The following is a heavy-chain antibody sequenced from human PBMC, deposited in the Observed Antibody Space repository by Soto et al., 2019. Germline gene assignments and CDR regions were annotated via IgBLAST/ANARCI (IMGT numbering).Heavy chain of an antibody. Sequence: GGSLRLSCAASGFTFRSYAMHWVRQAPGKGLEYVSAISSNGGSTYYANSVKGRFTISRDNSKNTLYLQMGSLRAEDMAVYYCATNYGDYYYYGMDVWGQGTTVTVSS. J-gene: IGHJ6*02. CDR1: GFTFRSYA. V-gene: IGHV3-64*01. CDR3: ATNYGDYYYYGMDV. CDR2: ISSNGGST. D-gene: IGHD4-17*01.